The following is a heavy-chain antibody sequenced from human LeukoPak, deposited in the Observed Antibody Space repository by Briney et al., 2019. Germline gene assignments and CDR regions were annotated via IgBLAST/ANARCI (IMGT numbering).Heavy chain of an antibody. J-gene: IGHJ4*02. D-gene: IGHD3-22*01. V-gene: IGHV3-48*01. CDR2: ISSSSTTI. Sequence: GGSLRLSCAASGFTFSSYSMNWVRQAPGKGLEWVSYISSSSTTIYYADSVKGRFTISRDNAKNSLYLQMNSLRVEDTAVYYCARWSSGYCNYWGQGTLVTVSS. CDR3: ARWSSGYCNY. CDR1: GFTFSSYS.